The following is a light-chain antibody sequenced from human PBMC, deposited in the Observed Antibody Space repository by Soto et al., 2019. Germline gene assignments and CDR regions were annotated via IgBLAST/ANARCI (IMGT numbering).Light chain of an antibody. CDR3: CSFAGGATVV. J-gene: IGLJ2*01. Sequence: QSALTQPASVSGSPGQSITISCTGISSDVGTYNLVSWYQHHPGRGPKLMIYDGSNRPSGVSIRFSGSKSGSTASLTISGLQAEDEADYYCCSFAGGATVVFGGGTKVTVL. CDR1: SSDVGTYNL. V-gene: IGLV2-23*01. CDR2: DGS.